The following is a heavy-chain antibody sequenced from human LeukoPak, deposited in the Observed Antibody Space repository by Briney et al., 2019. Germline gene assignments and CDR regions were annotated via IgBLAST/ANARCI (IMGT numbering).Heavy chain of an antibody. D-gene: IGHD4-23*01. CDR1: GGTFSSYT. CDR3: ARDLYGGNSLDY. J-gene: IGHJ4*02. V-gene: IGHV1-69*04. Sequence: GASVKVSCKASGGTFSSYTISWVRQAPGQGLEWMGSIIPILGIANYAQKFQGRVTITADKSTSTAYMELSSLRSEDTAVYYCARDLYGGNSLDYWGQGTLVTVSS. CDR2: IIPILGIA.